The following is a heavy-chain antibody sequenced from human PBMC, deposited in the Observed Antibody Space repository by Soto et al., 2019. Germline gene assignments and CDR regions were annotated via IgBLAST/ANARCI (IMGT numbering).Heavy chain of an antibody. CDR3: ARTKDPATVADAFDI. CDR2: ISSSGNTI. D-gene: IGHD2-15*01. Sequence: GGSLRLSCAASGFTFGDYYMSWIRQAPGKGLEWVSYISSSGNTIYYADSVKGRFTISRDNAKNSLYLQMNSLRAEDTAVFYCARTKDPATVADAFDIWGQGTMVTVSS. V-gene: IGHV3-11*01. J-gene: IGHJ3*02. CDR1: GFTFGDYY.